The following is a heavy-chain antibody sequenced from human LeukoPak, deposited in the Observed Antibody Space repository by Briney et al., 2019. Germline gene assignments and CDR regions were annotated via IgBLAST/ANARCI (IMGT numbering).Heavy chain of an antibody. CDR1: GFTFNTYA. CDR3: AKKLDYDSSGYLGAYFDY. D-gene: IGHD3-22*01. CDR2: ISGSGGST. V-gene: IGHV3-23*01. J-gene: IGHJ4*02. Sequence: PGGSLRLSCVASGFTFNTYAMSWVRQAPGKGLEWVSAISGSGGSTYYADSVKGRFTISRDNSKNTLYLQMNSLRAEDTAVYYCAKKLDYDSSGYLGAYFDYWGQGTLVTVSS.